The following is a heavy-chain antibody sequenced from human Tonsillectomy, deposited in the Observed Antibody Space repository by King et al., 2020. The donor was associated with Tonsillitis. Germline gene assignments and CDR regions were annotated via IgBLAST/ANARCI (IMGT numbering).Heavy chain of an antibody. J-gene: IGHJ4*02. D-gene: IGHD3-10*01. Sequence: QLVQSGAEVKKPGASVKVSCKASGYTFTGYYMHWVRQAPGQGLEWMGWINPNSDDINYAQKFQGRVTMTRDTSIRTAYMELSRLRSDDTAVYYCARGVRGSRAFHFDYWGPGTLVTVSS. CDR2: INPNSDDI. V-gene: IGHV1-2*02. CDR3: ARGVRGSRAFHFDY. CDR1: GYTFTGYY.